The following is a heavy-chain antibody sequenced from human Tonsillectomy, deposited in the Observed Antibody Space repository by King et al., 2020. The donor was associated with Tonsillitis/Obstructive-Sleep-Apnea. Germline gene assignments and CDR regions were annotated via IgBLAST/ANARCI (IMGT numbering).Heavy chain of an antibody. D-gene: IGHD2-8*01. J-gene: IGHJ4*02. V-gene: IGHV4-34*01. CDR1: GESFSGYY. Sequence: VQLQQWGAGLLKPSETLSLTCAVYGESFSGYYWSWIRQPPGKGLEWIGEINHSGSTNYNPSLKSRVTISVDTSKNQFSLKLSSVTAADTAVYYCARGIVLIVYATFDYWGQGTLVTVSS. CDR2: INHSGST. CDR3: ARGIVLIVYATFDY.